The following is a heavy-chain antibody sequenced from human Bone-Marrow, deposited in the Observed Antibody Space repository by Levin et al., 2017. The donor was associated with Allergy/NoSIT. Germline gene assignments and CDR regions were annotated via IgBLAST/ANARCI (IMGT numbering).Heavy chain of an antibody. Sequence: PGESLKISCAASGFTFTKYAMHWVRQAPGKGLEWVAILSSDGSEKSYADSVKGRFTISRDNSENTLYLQMSSLRPEDTAVYYCAKDSTMTIVTTSYMDVWGAGTTVAVSS. CDR2: LSSDGSEK. D-gene: IGHD4-17*01. J-gene: IGHJ6*03. CDR1: GFTFTKYA. CDR3: AKDSTMTIVTTSYMDV. V-gene: IGHV3-30*18.